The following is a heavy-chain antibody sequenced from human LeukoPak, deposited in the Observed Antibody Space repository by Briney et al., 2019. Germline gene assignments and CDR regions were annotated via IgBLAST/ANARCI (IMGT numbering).Heavy chain of an antibody. D-gene: IGHD1-1*01. J-gene: IGHJ2*01. CDR1: GFTFSTYA. CDR3: AEWNSIYWYFDL. CDR2: ISGSGGST. Sequence: GGSLRLSCAASGFTFSTYAMNWVRQVPGKGLEWVSGISGSGGSTYYADSVKGRFTISRDNSKNTLHLQMNSLRAEDTALYYCAEWNSIYWYFDLWGRGTLVTVSS. V-gene: IGHV3-23*01.